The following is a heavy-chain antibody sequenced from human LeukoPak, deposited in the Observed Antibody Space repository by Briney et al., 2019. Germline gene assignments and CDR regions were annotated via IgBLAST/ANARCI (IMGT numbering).Heavy chain of an antibody. CDR3: ACGQDPYFFDY. D-gene: IGHD2-21*01. CDR2: INSDESIT. J-gene: IGHJ4*02. CDR1: GSTVSRSS. Sequence: GGSLTPSCAPSGSTVSRSSKGYDRQAPGKGLVWVSRINSDESITTYADSVKGRFTISRDNAKNTLYLQMNSLRAEDTAVYYSACGQDPYFFDYWGQGTPVTVSS. V-gene: IGHV3-74*01.